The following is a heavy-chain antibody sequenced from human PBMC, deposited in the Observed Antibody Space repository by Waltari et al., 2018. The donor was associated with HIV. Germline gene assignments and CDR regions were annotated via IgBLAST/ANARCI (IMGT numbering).Heavy chain of an antibody. Sequence: QVQLQESGPRLAKPPETLSLTCTVSAGSLSSYYWSWIRQPPGKGLEWIGYIYYSGSTNYNPSLKSRVTISVDTSKNQFSLKLSSVTAADTAVYYCARLYCSSTSCYPYWYFDLWGRGTLVTVSS. CDR3: ARLYCSSTSCYPYWYFDL. D-gene: IGHD2-2*01. CDR1: AGSLSSYY. V-gene: IGHV4-59*01. CDR2: IYYSGST. J-gene: IGHJ2*01.